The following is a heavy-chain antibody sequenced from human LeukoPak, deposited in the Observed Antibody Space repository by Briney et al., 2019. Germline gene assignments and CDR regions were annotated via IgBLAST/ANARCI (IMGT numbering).Heavy chain of an antibody. Sequence: SVKVSCKASGYTFTSYGISWVRQAPGQGLAWMGWISAYNGNTNYAQKLQGRVTMTTDTSTSTAYMELRSLRSDDTAVCYCARVGGHYYDSSGYYLERYYFDYWGQGTLVTVSS. CDR3: ARVGGHYYDSSGYYLERYYFDY. D-gene: IGHD3-22*01. V-gene: IGHV1-18*01. CDR2: ISAYNGNT. CDR1: GYTFTSYG. J-gene: IGHJ4*02.